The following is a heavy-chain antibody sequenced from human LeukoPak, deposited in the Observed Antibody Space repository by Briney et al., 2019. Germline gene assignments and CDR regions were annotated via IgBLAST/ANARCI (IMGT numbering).Heavy chain of an antibody. J-gene: IGHJ5*02. CDR1: GGSISSGGYY. CDR2: IYHSGST. CDR3: ARDRFGELFRSLGWFDP. D-gene: IGHD3-10*01. V-gene: IGHV4-30-2*01. Sequence: SETLSLTCTVSGGSISSGGYYWSWIRQPPGKGLEWIGYIYHSGSTYYNPSLKSRVTISVDASKNQFSLKLSSVTAADTAVYYCARDRFGELFRSLGWFDPWGQGTLVTVSS.